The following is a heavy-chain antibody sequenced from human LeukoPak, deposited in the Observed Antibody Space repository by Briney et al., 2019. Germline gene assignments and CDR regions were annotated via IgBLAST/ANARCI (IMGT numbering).Heavy chain of an antibody. V-gene: IGHV3-7*01. D-gene: IGHD1-26*01. CDR2: IKQDGSTK. J-gene: IGHJ4*02. CDR3: ARDTDGSLDF. Sequence: GGSLRLSCAASGFTFTNSWMAWVRQAPGKGLEWVANIKQDGSTKHYADSLKGRFTISRNNPKNSLYLQMNSLRADDTAAYYCARDTDGSLDFWGQGILVTVAS. CDR1: GFTFTNSW.